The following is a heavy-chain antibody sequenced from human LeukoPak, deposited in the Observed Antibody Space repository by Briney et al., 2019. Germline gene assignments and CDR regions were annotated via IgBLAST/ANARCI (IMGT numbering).Heavy chain of an antibody. CDR1: GGSISSSSFY. V-gene: IGHV4-39*01. D-gene: IGHD3-10*01. CDR3: ARRRYYGSGSLYFDY. CDR2: IYYSGST. J-gene: IGHJ4*02. Sequence: PSETLSLTRTLSGGSISSSSFYWGWIRQPPGKGLEWIGSIYYSGSTYYNPSLKSRVTISVDTSKNQFSLKLSSVTAADTAVYYCARRRYYGSGSLYFDYGGQGTLVTVSS.